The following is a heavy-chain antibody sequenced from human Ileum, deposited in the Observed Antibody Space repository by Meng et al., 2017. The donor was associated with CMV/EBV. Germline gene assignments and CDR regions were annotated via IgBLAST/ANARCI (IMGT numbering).Heavy chain of an antibody. CDR3: ARALDFWSIPDY. V-gene: IGHV4-38-2*02. Sequence: GSLRLSCSVSGDSINAGDYWGWIRQPPGKGLEWIGSLYHSGARYYNPALRSRVTLSVDTSKNQFSLHLASVSAADTAGYFCARALDFWSIPDYWGHGMRVTVSS. D-gene: IGHD3-3*01. J-gene: IGHJ4*01. CDR2: LYHSGAR. CDR1: GDSINAGDY.